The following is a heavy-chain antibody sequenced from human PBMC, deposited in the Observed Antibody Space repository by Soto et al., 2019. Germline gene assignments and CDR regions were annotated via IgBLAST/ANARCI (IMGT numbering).Heavy chain of an antibody. J-gene: IGHJ4*02. Sequence: QVQLVESGGGVVQPGRSLRLSCAASGFTFSSYGMHWVRQAPGKGLEWVAVIWYDGSNKYYADSVKGRFTISRDNSKNTLYLQMNSLRAEDTAVYYCAREGVGVVPAASPPDYWGQGTLVTVSS. CDR3: AREGVGVVPAASPPDY. CDR2: IWYDGSNK. V-gene: IGHV3-33*01. D-gene: IGHD2-2*01. CDR1: GFTFSSYG.